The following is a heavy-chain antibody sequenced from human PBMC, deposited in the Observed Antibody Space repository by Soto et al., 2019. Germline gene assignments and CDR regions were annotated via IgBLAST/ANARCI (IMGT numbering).Heavy chain of an antibody. V-gene: IGHV3-33*01. CDR3: ARDRHHYYHGMDV. Sequence: QVQLVESGGGVVQPGRSLRLSCAASGFTFSSYGMHWVRQAPGKGLEWVAVIWYDGSNKYYADSVKGRFTISRDNSKNTLYLQMNSLRAEDTAVYYCARDRHHYYHGMDVWGQGTTVTVSS. CDR1: GFTFSSYG. CDR2: IWYDGSNK. D-gene: IGHD6-6*01. J-gene: IGHJ6*02.